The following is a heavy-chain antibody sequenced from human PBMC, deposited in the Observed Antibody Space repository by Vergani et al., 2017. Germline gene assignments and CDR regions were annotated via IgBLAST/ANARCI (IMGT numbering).Heavy chain of an antibody. CDR1: GGSISSSSYY. J-gene: IGHJ4*02. CDR2: IYYSGST. CDR3: AKEGDSSSWSSPPFDY. V-gene: IGHV4-39*07. D-gene: IGHD6-13*01. Sequence: QLQLQESGPGLVKPSETLSLTCTVSGGSISSSSYYWGWIRQPPGKGLEWIGSIYYSGSTYYNPSLKSRVTISVDTSKNQFSLKLSSVTAEDTAVYYCAKEGDSSSWSSPPFDYWGQGTLVTVSS.